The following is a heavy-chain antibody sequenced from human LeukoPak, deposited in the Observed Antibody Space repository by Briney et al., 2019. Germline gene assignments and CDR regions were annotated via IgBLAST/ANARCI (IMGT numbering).Heavy chain of an antibody. D-gene: IGHD3-22*01. V-gene: IGHV4-30-4*01. CDR3: AREGRHYDSSGYYR. J-gene: IGHJ5*02. CDR2: IYYSGST. Sequence: SQTLSHTCTVSGGSISSGDYYWSWIRQPPGKGLEWIGYIYYSGSTYYNPSLKSRVTISVDTSKNQFSLKLSSVTAADTAVYYCAREGRHYDSSGYYRWGQGTLVTVSS. CDR1: GGSISSGDYY.